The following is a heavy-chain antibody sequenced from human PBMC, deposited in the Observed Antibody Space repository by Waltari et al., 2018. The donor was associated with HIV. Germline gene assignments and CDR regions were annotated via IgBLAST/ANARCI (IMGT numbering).Heavy chain of an antibody. Sequence: QVQLVESGGGVVQPGGSLRLSCVASGFTSDTYGIHWVRQAPGKGLEWVASISYDGRHIYYADSVNGRFTISSDNSKNTVYLQMTSLRPEDTTVYSCAKEGWDLLEFGYYFDAWGQGTLVTVSS. V-gene: IGHV3-30*18. CDR1: GFTSDTYG. D-gene: IGHD1-26*01. CDR2: ISYDGRHI. CDR3: AKEGWDLLEFGYYFDA. J-gene: IGHJ4*01.